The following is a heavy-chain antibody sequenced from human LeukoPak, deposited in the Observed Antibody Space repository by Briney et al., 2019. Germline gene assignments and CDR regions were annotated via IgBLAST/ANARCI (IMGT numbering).Heavy chain of an antibody. D-gene: IGHD3-3*01. J-gene: IGHJ4*02. Sequence: SSETLSLTCTVSGGSISSGGYYWRWIRQHPGKGLEWIGYIYYSGSTFYSPSLKSRVTISVDTSKNQFSLKLSSVTAADTAIYYCARDFDWGQGTLVTVSS. V-gene: IGHV4-31*03. CDR2: IYYSGST. CDR3: ARDFD. CDR1: GGSISSGGYY.